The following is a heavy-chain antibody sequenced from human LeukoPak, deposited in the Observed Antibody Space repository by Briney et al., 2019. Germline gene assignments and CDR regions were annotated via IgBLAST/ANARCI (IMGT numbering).Heavy chain of an antibody. D-gene: IGHD6-19*01. CDR2: ITPILGIA. Sequence: SVKVSCKASGGTFSSYAISWVRQAPGQGLEWMGRITPILGIANYAQKFQGRVTITADKSTSTAYMELSSLRSEDTAVYYCAELAGTGFDYWGQGTLVTVSS. J-gene: IGHJ4*02. V-gene: IGHV1-69*04. CDR3: AELAGTGFDY. CDR1: GGTFSSYA.